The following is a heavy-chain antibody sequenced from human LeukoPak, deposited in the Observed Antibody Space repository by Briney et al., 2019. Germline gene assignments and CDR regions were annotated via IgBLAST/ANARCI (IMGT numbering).Heavy chain of an antibody. CDR3: AKGGGYEAQYYYYYLDV. V-gene: IGHV3-30*02. J-gene: IGHJ6*03. CDR1: GFTFISYG. D-gene: IGHD5-12*01. Sequence: GGSLRLSCAASGFTFISYGMHWVRQAPGPGLEWVAFIRYEGSNKYYADSVKGRFTISRDNSKNTLYLQMKSLRAEDTAVYYCAKGGGYEAQYYYYYLDVWGKGTTVTISS. CDR2: IRYEGSNK.